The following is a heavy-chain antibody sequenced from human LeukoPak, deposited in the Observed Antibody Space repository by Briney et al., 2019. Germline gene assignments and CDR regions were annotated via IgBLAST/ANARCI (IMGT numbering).Heavy chain of an antibody. Sequence: SETLSLTCAVYGGSFSGYYWSWIRQPPGKGLEWIGEINHSGSTNYNPSLKSRVTISVDTSKNQFSLKLSSVTAADTAVYYCARHARDWLFDYWGQGTLVTVSS. D-gene: IGHD3-9*01. J-gene: IGHJ4*02. V-gene: IGHV4-34*01. CDR1: GGSFSGYY. CDR3: ARHARDWLFDY. CDR2: INHSGST.